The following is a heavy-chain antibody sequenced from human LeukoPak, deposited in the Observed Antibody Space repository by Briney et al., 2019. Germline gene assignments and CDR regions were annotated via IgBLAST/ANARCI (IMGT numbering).Heavy chain of an antibody. CDR2: ISGSGGST. J-gene: IGHJ4*02. V-gene: IGHV3-23*01. CDR1: GFTFSSYA. CDR3: AKDRFSFSLGIAAAGTRGYFDY. D-gene: IGHD6-13*01. Sequence: PGGSLRLSCAASGFTFSSYAMSWVRQAPGKGLEWVSAISGSGGSTYYADSVKGRFTISRDNSKNTLYLQMNSLRAEDTAVYYCAKDRFSFSLGIAAAGTRGYFDYWGQGTLVTVSS.